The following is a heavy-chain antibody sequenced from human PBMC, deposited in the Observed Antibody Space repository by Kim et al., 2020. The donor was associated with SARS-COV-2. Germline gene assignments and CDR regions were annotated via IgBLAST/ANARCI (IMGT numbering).Heavy chain of an antibody. CDR2: IYHSGST. J-gene: IGHJ4*02. V-gene: IGHV4-38-2*02. D-gene: IGHD5-12*01. Sequence: SETLSLTCTVSGYSISSGYYWGWIRQPPGKGLEWIGSIYHSGSTYYNPSLKSRVTISVDTSKNQFSLKLSSVTAADTAVYYCARDGGSGYDDYWGQGTLVTVSS. CDR1: GYSISSGYY. CDR3: ARDGGSGYDDY.